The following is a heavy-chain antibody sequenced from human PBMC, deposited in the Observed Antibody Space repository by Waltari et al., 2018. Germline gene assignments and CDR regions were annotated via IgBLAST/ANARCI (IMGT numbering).Heavy chain of an antibody. D-gene: IGHD2-15*01. CDR3: ARVLGYCSGGSCYSGAFDI. V-gene: IGHV1-69*04. CDR2: INPILGIA. Sequence: QVQLVQSGAEVKKPGSSVKVSCKASGGTFSSYAISWVRQAPGQGLEWMGGINPILGIANYAQKFQGRVTITADESTSTAYMELSSLRSEDTAVYYCARVLGYCSGGSCYSGAFDIWGQGTMVTVSS. CDR1: GGTFSSYA. J-gene: IGHJ3*02.